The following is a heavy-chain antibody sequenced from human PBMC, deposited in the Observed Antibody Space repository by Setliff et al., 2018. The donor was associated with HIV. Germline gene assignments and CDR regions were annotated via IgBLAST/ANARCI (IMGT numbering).Heavy chain of an antibody. V-gene: IGHV4-61*02. Sequence: SETLSLTCTVSGGSISSGSYYWSWIRQPAGKGLEWIGRIYTSGSTNYNPSLKSRVTVSVDTSKNQFSLKLYSVTAADTAVYYCARAYFGSGIYYWGQGTLVTVSS. J-gene: IGHJ4*02. CDR2: IYTSGST. D-gene: IGHD3-10*01. CDR3: ARAYFGSGIYY. CDR1: GGSISSGSYY.